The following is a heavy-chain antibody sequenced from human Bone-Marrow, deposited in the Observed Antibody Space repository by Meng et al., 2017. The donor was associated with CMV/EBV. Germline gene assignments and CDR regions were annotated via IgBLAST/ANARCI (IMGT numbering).Heavy chain of an antibody. CDR1: GYTLTDYY. Sequence: ASVKVSCKASGYTLTDYYMHWVRQAPGQGLEWMGWINPKSGGTKYAQKFQGRVTMTRDTSISTVYMELSSLRSEDTAVYYCARISGGENYYDSSGYYYYFDYWGQGTLVTVSS. CDR2: INPKSGGT. D-gene: IGHD3-22*01. J-gene: IGHJ4*02. CDR3: ARISGGENYYDSSGYYYYFDY. V-gene: IGHV1-2*02.